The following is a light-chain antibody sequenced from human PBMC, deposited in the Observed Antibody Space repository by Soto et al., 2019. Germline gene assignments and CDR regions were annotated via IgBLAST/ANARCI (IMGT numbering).Light chain of an antibody. V-gene: IGKV3-11*01. CDR1: QSVSND. J-gene: IGKJ4*01. CDR2: DAS. CDR3: QQRSNWPLLT. Sequence: EIVLTQSPATLSLSPGERATLSCRASQSVSNDLAWYQQKPGQAPRLLIYDASNRATGIAARFSGSGSRTDFTITISSLAPEDCAVYYCQQRSNWPLLTFGGGTTVDIK.